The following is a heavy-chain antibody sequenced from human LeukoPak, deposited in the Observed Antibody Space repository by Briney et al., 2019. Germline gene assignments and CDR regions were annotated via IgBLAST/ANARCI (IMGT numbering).Heavy chain of an antibody. J-gene: IGHJ5*02. CDR1: GFTVSSHY. Sequence: PGGSLGLSCAASGFTVSSHYMSWVRQAPGKGLEWFSAISGSGGSTYYADSVKGRFTISRDNSKNTLYLQMNSLRAEDTAVYYCANKPAGFDPWGQGTLVTVSS. V-gene: IGHV3-23*01. CDR3: ANKPAGFDP. D-gene: IGHD1-14*01. CDR2: ISGSGGST.